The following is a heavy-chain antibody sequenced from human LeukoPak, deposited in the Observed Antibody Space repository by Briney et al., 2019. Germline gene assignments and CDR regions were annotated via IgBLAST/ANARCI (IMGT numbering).Heavy chain of an antibody. D-gene: IGHD2-15*01. V-gene: IGHV3-21*01. Sequence: PGRSLRLSCAASGFTFSSYSMNWVRQAPGKGLEWVSSISSSSSYIYYADSVKGQFTISRDNAKNSLYLQMNSLRAEDTAVYYCARAQYCSGGSCYQYYFDYWGQGTLVTVSS. CDR2: ISSSSSYI. CDR3: ARAQYCSGGSCYQYYFDY. J-gene: IGHJ4*02. CDR1: GFTFSSYS.